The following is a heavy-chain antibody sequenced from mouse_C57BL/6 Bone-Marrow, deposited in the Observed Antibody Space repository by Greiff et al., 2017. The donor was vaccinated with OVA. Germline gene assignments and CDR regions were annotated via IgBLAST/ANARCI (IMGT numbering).Heavy chain of an antibody. CDR2: INSDGVST. CDR1: EYEFTSYD. Sequence: DVQLVESGAGLVQPGESLKLSCESNEYEFTSYDMSWVSKTPEKRLELVAAINSDGVSTYYPDTMERRFIITRDNTKKTLYLQMSSLRSEDTALYYCARHGSPFAYWGQGTLVTVSA. J-gene: IGHJ3*01. D-gene: IGHD2-2*01. V-gene: IGHV5-2*01. CDR3: ARHGSPFAY.